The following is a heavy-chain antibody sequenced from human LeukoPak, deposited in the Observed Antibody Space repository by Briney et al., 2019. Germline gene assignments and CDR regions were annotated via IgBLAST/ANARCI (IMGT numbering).Heavy chain of an antibody. J-gene: IGHJ5*02. D-gene: IGHD3-22*01. CDR2: IYSSGST. CDR1: GGSISSGGYY. Sequence: SETLSLACTVSGGSISSGGYYWSWIRQPPGKGLEWIGYIYSSGSTNYNPSLKSRVTMSVDTSKNQFSLKLNSVTAADTAVYYCARSRDSSGYRNNWFDPWGQGTLVTVSS. CDR3: ARSRDSSGYRNNWFDP. V-gene: IGHV4-61*08.